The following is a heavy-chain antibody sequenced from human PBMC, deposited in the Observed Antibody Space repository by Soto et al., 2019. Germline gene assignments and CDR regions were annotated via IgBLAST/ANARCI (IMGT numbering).Heavy chain of an antibody. CDR1: GFTFSSYA. V-gene: IGHV3-23*01. D-gene: IGHD6-19*01. J-gene: IGHJ4*02. CDR2: ISGSGGST. Sequence: GGSLRLSCAASGFTFSSYAMSWVRQAPGKGLEWVSAISGSGGSTYYADSVKGRFTISRDNSKNTLYLQMNSLRAEDTAVYYCAKSRIAVAADVGYYFDYWGQGTLVTVSS. CDR3: AKSRIAVAADVGYYFDY.